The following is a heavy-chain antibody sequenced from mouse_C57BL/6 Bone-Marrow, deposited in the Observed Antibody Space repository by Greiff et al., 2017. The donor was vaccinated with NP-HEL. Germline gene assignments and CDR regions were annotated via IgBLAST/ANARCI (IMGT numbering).Heavy chain of an antibody. CDR3: TVSGSSYDGFAY. CDR1: GFTFSNYW. CDR2: IRLKSDNYAT. V-gene: IGHV6-3*01. D-gene: IGHD1-1*01. Sequence: EVQVVESGGGLVQPGGSMKLSCVASGFTFSNYWMNWVRQSPEKGLEWVAQIRLKSDNYATHYAESVKGRFTISRDDSKSSVYLQMNNLRAEDTGIYYCTVSGSSYDGFAYWGQGTLVTVSA. J-gene: IGHJ3*01.